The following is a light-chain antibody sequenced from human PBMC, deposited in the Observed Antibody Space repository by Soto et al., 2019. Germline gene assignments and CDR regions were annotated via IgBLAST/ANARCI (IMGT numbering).Light chain of an antibody. Sequence: QSALTQPASVSGSPGQSITISCTGTSSDVGSYNLVSWYQQHPGKAPKLMIYEGSKRPSGVSNRFSGSKSGNTASLTISGLQAEDEADYYCCSYAGSSTFYVAFGGGTKVTVL. V-gene: IGLV2-23*03. CDR1: SSDVGSYNL. J-gene: IGLJ2*01. CDR2: EGS. CDR3: CSYAGSSTFYVA.